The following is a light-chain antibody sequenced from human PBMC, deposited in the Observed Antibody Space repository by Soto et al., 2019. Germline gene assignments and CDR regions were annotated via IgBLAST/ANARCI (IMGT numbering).Light chain of an antibody. CDR3: LLYYRGGQLV. Sequence: QAVVTQEPSLTVSPGGTVTLTCASSTGAVTSGYYPNWFQQKPGQAPRALIYSTSNKYSWTPARFSGSLLGGKAALALSGVQPEDEAEYYCLLYYRGGQLVFGGGTTLTVL. J-gene: IGLJ3*02. CDR1: TGAVTSGYY. CDR2: STS. V-gene: IGLV7-43*01.